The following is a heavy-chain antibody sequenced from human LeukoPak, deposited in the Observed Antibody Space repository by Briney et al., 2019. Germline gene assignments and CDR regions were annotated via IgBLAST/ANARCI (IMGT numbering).Heavy chain of an antibody. Sequence: SQTLSLTCTVSGGSISSGGYYWSWLRQHPGKGLEWIGYIYYSGSTYYNPSLKSRVTISVDTSKNQFSLKLSSVTAADTAVYYCARDYRYYDSSGYLDYWGQGTLVTVSS. J-gene: IGHJ4*02. CDR1: GGSISSGGYY. CDR3: ARDYRYYDSSGYLDY. D-gene: IGHD3-22*01. CDR2: IYYSGST. V-gene: IGHV4-31*03.